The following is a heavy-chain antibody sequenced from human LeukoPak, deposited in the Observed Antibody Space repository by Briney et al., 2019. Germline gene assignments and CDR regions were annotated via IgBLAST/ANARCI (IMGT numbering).Heavy chain of an antibody. J-gene: IGHJ4*02. V-gene: IGHV4-39*07. CDR3: ATTGPTVALAC. CDR2: IHYSGST. D-gene: IGHD4-23*01. CDR1: GGSISSSSYY. Sequence: SETLSLTCTVSGGSISSSSYYWAWIRQPPGKGLEWIGSIHYSGSTYYNPSLQSRVTISIDTSKNQFSLRLRFVTAADTAVYYCATTGPTVALACWGQGTLVTVSS.